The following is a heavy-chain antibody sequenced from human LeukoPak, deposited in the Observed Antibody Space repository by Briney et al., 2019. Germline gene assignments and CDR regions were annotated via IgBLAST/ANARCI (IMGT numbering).Heavy chain of an antibody. D-gene: IGHD6-13*01. Sequence: PGGSLRLSCAASGFTFSSYEMNWVRQAPGKGLEWVSVIYSGGSTNYADSVRGRFIISRDNSKNTLFLQMNSLRAEDTAVYYCARSPERYSSSWYLVDYWGQGTLVTVSS. J-gene: IGHJ4*02. CDR1: GFTFSSYE. CDR3: ARSPERYSSSWYLVDY. CDR2: IYSGGST. V-gene: IGHV3-66*01.